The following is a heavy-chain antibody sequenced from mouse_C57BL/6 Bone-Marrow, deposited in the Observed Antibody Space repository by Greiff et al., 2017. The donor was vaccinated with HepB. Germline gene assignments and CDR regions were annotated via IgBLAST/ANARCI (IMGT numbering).Heavy chain of an antibody. CDR2: IDPEDGDT. Sequence: VQLQQSGAELVRPGASVKLSCTASGFNIKDYYMHWVKQRPEQGLEWIGRIDPEDGDTEYAPKFQGKATMTADPSSNTAYLQLSSLTSEDTAVYYCTLLRRLYFDYWGQGTTLTVSS. D-gene: IGHD1-2*01. CDR3: TLLRRLYFDY. CDR1: GFNIKDYY. J-gene: IGHJ2*01. V-gene: IGHV14-1*01.